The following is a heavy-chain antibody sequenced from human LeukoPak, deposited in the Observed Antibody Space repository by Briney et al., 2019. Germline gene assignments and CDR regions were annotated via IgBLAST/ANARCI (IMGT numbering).Heavy chain of an antibody. CDR1: GFTFSSYG. J-gene: IGHJ6*02. CDR2: ISYDGSNK. CDR3: AKGLRIQLWSNYYYYGMDV. D-gene: IGHD5-18*01. V-gene: IGHV3-30*18. Sequence: GRSLRLSCAASGFTFSSYGMHWVRQAPGKGLEWVAVISYDGSNKYYADSVKGRFTISRDNSKNTLYLQMNSLRAEDTAVYYCAKGLRIQLWSNYYYYGMDVWGQGTTVTVSS.